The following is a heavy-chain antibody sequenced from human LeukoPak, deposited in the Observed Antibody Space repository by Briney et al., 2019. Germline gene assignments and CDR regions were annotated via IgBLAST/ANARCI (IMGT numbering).Heavy chain of an antibody. CDR3: ARLWFGEYYYYGMDV. D-gene: IGHD3-10*01. V-gene: IGHV4-38-2*02. CDR1: GYSITSGYY. J-gene: IGHJ6*02. Sequence: SETLSLTCTVSGYSITSGYYWAWIRQPPGKGLEWIGSIYHSGSTNYNPSLKSRVTISVDTSKNQYSLKLSSVTAADTAVYYCARLWFGEYYYYGMDVWGQGTTVTVSS. CDR2: IYHSGST.